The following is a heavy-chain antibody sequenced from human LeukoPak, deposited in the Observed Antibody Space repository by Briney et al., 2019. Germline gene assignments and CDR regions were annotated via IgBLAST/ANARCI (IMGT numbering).Heavy chain of an antibody. Sequence: ASVKVSCKVSGYTFTGYYINWVRQAPGQGLEWMGWINPNRGGTNYAQKFQGWVTMSRDTSISTAYMELSRLRSDDTAVYYCARGLPYTSGWYENWFDPWGQGTLVTVSS. J-gene: IGHJ5*02. V-gene: IGHV1-2*04. D-gene: IGHD6-19*01. CDR2: INPNRGGT. CDR1: GYTFTGYY. CDR3: ARGLPYTSGWYENWFDP.